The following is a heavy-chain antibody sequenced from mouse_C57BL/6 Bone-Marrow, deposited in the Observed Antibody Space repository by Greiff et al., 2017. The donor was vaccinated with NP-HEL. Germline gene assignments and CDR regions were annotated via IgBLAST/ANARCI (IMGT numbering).Heavy chain of an antibody. J-gene: IGHJ2*01. CDR1: GYTFTDYY. CDR2: INPNNGGT. CDR3: AREVWDYFDY. V-gene: IGHV1-26*01. D-gene: IGHD4-1*01. Sequence: EVQLQQSGPELVKPGASVKISCKASGYTFTDYYMNWVKQSHGKSLEWIGDINPNNGGTSYNQKFKGKATLTVDKSSSTAYMELRSLTSEDSAVYYCAREVWDYFDYWGQGTTLTVSS.